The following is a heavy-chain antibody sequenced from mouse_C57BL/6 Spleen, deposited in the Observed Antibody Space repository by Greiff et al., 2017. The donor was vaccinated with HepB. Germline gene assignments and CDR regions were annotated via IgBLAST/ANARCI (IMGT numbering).Heavy chain of an antibody. CDR2: IYPGDGDT. CDR3: ARPTTGTGAMDY. D-gene: IGHD4-1*02. Sequence: QVQLHQSGPELVKPGASVKISCKASGYAFSSSWMNWVKQRPGKGLEWIGRIYPGDGDTNYNGKFKGKATLTADKSSSTAYMQLSSLTSEDSAVYFCARPTTGTGAMDYWGQGTSVTVSS. CDR1: GYAFSSSW. V-gene: IGHV1-82*01. J-gene: IGHJ4*01.